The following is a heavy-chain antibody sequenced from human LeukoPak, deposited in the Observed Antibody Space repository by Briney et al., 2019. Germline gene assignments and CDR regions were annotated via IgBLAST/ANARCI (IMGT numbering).Heavy chain of an antibody. CDR3: AKDTSPDYYYYYGMDV. J-gene: IGHJ6*02. V-gene: IGHV3-23*01. CDR1: GFTFSSYA. CDR2: ISGSGGST. Sequence: GGSLRLSCAASGFTFSSYAMSWVRQASGKGLEWVSAISGSGGSTYYADSVKGRFTISRDNSKNTLYLQMNSLRAEDTAVYYCAKDTSPDYYYYYGMDVWGQGTTVTVSS. D-gene: IGHD1-1*01.